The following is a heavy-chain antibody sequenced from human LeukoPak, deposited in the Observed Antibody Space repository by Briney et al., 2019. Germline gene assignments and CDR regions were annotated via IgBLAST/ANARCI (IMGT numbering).Heavy chain of an antibody. D-gene: IGHD3-10*01. CDR3: ARELDGGWREVRSYFDY. CDR2: ISAYNGST. J-gene: IGHJ4*02. CDR1: GYTFTSYG. V-gene: IGHV1-18*01. Sequence: ASVKVSCKASGYTFTSYGISWVRQAPGQGLERMGWISAYNGSTNYAQKLQGRVTMTTDTSTSTAYMELRSLRSDDTAVYYCARELDGGWREVRSYFDYWGQGTLVTVSS.